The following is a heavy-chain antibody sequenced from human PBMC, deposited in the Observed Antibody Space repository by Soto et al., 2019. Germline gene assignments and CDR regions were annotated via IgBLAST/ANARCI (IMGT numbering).Heavy chain of an antibody. CDR2: IYYSGST. J-gene: IGHJ4*02. CDR3: AREGNLGRWLQPLDF. CDR1: GGSLSGYY. Sequence: SETLSLTCAVYGGSLSGYYWSWIRQPPGKGLEWIGYIYYSGSTNYNPSLKSRVTISVDRSKNQFSLRLISVTAADTAKYFCAREGNLGRWLQPLDFWGQGTLVTVSS. D-gene: IGHD5-12*01. V-gene: IGHV4-59*01.